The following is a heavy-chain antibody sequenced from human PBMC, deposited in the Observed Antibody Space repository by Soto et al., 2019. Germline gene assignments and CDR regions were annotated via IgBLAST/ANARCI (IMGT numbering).Heavy chain of an antibody. CDR2: IYPDDSDS. CDR1: GYTFTDYW. Sequence: GESLKISCRGSGYTFTDYWIGWVRQMPGKGLEWMAIIYPDDSDSRYSPSFQGQVTISADKSISTAYLQWSSLKASDTAIYYCVATYGDYLDYWGQGTLVTVSS. CDR3: VATYGDYLDY. J-gene: IGHJ4*02. V-gene: IGHV5-51*01. D-gene: IGHD4-17*01.